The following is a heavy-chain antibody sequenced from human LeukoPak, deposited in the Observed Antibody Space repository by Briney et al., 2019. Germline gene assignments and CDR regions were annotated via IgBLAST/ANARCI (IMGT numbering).Heavy chain of an antibody. CDR3: ARQTYDYVLGSYRYNPYYFDY. V-gene: IGHV4-39*01. CDR1: GGSISSSSYY. J-gene: IGHJ4*02. D-gene: IGHD3-16*02. CDR2: IYYSGST. Sequence: SETLSLTCTVSGGSISSSSYYWGWIRQPPGKGLEWIGSIYYSGSTYYNPSLKSRVTISVDTSKNQFSLKLSSVTAADTAVYYCARQTYDYVLGSYRYNPYYFDYWGQGTLVTVSS.